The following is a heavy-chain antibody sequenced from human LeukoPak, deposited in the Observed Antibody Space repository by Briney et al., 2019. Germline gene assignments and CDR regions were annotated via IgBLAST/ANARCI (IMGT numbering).Heavy chain of an antibody. CDR1: GFTFSSYA. V-gene: IGHV3-30*04. Sequence: GGSLRLSCAASGFTFSSYAMHWVRQAPGKGLEWVAVISYDGSNKYYADSVKGRFTISRDNSKNTLYLQMNSLRAEDTAVYYCATLPVAAREVDYWGQGTLVTVSS. J-gene: IGHJ4*02. CDR3: ATLPVAAREVDY. D-gene: IGHD6-19*01. CDR2: ISYDGSNK.